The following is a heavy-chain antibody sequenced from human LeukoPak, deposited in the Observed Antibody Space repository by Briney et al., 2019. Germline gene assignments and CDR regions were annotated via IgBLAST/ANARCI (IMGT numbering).Heavy chain of an antibody. V-gene: IGHV4-4*07. D-gene: IGHD3-16*01. CDR3: ARDQNDYVWGSYYFDY. CDR2: IYTSGST. Sequence: PSETLSLTCTVSGGSISSYYLSWTRQPAGKGLEWIGRIYTSGSTYYNPSLKSRVTISEDTSKNQFSLKLSSVTAADTAVYYCARDQNDYVWGSYYFDYWGQGTLVTVSS. CDR1: GGSISSYY. J-gene: IGHJ4*02.